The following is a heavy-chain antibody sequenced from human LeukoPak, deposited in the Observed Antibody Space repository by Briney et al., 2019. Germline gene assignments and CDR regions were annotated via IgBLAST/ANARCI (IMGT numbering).Heavy chain of an antibody. J-gene: IGHJ4*02. CDR3: AKDRGVIAGAFDY. Sequence: SGGSLRLSCAASGFTVSSNYMSWVRQAPGKGLEWVAFIRYDGSNKYYADSVKGRFTISRDNSKNTLYLQMNSLRAEDTAVYYCAKDRGVIAGAFDYWGQGTLVTVSS. CDR1: GFTVSSNY. D-gene: IGHD6-13*01. V-gene: IGHV3-30*02. CDR2: IRYDGSNK.